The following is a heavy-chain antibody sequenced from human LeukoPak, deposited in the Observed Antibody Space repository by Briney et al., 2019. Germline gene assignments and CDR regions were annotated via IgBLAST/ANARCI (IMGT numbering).Heavy chain of an antibody. CDR3: ARGDVVLSAAVRFDP. D-gene: IGHD2-2*01. V-gene: IGHV1-18*01. CDR1: GYTFTSYG. J-gene: IGHJ5*02. Sequence: ASVKVSCKASGYTFTSYGITWVRQAPGQGLEWMGWISAHNGKTNYAQKFQGRVTMTTDTPTSTAYMELRSLRSDDTAVYYCARGDVVLSAAVRFDPWGQGTLVTVSS. CDR2: ISAHNGKT.